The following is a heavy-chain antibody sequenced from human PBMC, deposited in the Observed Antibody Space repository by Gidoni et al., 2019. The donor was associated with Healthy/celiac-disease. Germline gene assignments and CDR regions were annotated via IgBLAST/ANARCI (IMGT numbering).Heavy chain of an antibody. D-gene: IGHD6-6*01. CDR3: ARGVFGGAFDGYSSSSPEDY. V-gene: IGHV4-61*02. Sequence: QVQLQESGPGLVKPSQTLSLTCTVSGGSISSGSYYWSWIRQPAGKGLEWIGRIYTSGSTNYNPSLKSRVTISVDTSKNQFSLKLSSVTAADTAVYYCARGVFGGAFDGYSSSSPEDYWGQGTLVTVSS. CDR1: GGSISSGSYY. J-gene: IGHJ4*02. CDR2: IYTSGST.